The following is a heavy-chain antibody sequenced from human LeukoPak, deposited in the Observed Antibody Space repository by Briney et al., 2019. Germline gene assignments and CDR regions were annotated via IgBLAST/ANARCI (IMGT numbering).Heavy chain of an antibody. D-gene: IGHD3-3*01. V-gene: IGHV1-18*01. CDR3: ARDYDFWSDKRGWFDP. J-gene: IGHJ5*02. Sequence: ASVKVSCKASGYTFTSYGISWVRQAPGQGLEWMGWISAYNGNTNYAQKLQGRVTMTTDKSTSKAYMELRSLRSDDTAVYYCARDYDFWSDKRGWFDPWGQGTLVTVSS. CDR1: GYTFTSYG. CDR2: ISAYNGNT.